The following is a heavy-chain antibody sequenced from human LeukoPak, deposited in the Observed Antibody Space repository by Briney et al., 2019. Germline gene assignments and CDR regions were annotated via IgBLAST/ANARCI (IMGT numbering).Heavy chain of an antibody. CDR2: ISASGVDT. CDR1: GFTFSSYA. D-gene: IGHD3-22*01. J-gene: IGHJ3*01. V-gene: IGHV3-23*01. Sequence: GGSLRLSCAASGFTFSSYAMTWVRQAPGKGLEWFSAISASGVDTYYPDSVKGRFTISRDNSKNTLYLHMSSLRAEDTAVYFCAKRPRDSSGYYLGAFDGWGQGTPVTVSS. CDR3: AKRPRDSSGYYLGAFDG.